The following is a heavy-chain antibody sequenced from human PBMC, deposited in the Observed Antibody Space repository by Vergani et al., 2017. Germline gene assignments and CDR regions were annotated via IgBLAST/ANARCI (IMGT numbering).Heavy chain of an antibody. CDR2: INNNGGST. J-gene: IGHJ3*01. D-gene: IGHD2-15*01. V-gene: IGHV3-23*01. CDR1: GFTFNSYA. Sequence: QLLESGGGLIQPGGSLRLSCAASGFTFNSYAMTWVRQAPGKGLEWVSGINNNGGSTYYADSVKGRFTIYRDNSKNTLYLQMTDLGAEDTATYYCAKMGGSTSCRYGGGAFDVWGHGTMVTVSS. CDR3: AKMGGSTSCRYGGGAFDV.